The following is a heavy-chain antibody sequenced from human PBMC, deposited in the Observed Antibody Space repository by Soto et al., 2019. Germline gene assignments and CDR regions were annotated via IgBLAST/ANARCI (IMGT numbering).Heavy chain of an antibody. J-gene: IGHJ4*02. CDR2: ISSSSSFI. V-gene: IGHV3-21*01. CDR3: ARGHYDILTAYYNIDY. CDR1: GFTFSSYS. Sequence: KTGGSLRLSCAASGFTFSSYSMNWVRQAPGKGLQWVSSISSSSSFIYYADSVKGRFTISRDNARDSLYLQMNSLRAEDTAVYYCARGHYDILTAYYNIDYWGQGTLVTVSS. D-gene: IGHD3-9*01.